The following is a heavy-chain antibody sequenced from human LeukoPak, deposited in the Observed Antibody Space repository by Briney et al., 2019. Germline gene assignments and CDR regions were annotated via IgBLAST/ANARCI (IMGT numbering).Heavy chain of an antibody. CDR2: IYYSGNT. J-gene: IGHJ5*02. CDR3: ARHVDTAMVPVWFDP. CDR1: GGSINNYY. Sequence: SETLSLTCTVSGGSINNYYWTWIRQPPGKGLEWIRQPPGKGLEWIGYIYYSGNTIYNPSLKRRVTISVDTSTNQFSLKLSSVTAADTAVYYCARHVDTAMVPVWFDPWGQGTLVTVSS. D-gene: IGHD5-18*01. V-gene: IGHV4-59*01.